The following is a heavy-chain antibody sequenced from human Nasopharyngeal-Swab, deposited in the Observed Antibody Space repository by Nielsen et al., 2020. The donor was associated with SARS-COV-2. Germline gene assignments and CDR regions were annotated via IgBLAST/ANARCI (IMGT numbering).Heavy chain of an antibody. V-gene: IGHV3-13*01. J-gene: IGHJ4*02. CDR2: VGIPGDT. D-gene: IGHD1-14*01. CDR1: GFSFTNYA. CDR3: TRGLTGHIVQWNPSPY. Sequence: GESLKISCAASGFSFTNYAMYWVRQATGKGLEWVSAVGIPGDTYYAGSVKGRFTISRDTSKNTVYLQMNSLRADDTALYFCTRGLTGHIVQWNPSPYWGQGTLVTVSS.